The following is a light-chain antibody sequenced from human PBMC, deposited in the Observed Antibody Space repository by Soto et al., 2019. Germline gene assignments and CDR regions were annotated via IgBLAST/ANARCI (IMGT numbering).Light chain of an antibody. CDR2: GAS. CDR3: QQYGASRWT. J-gene: IGKJ1*01. V-gene: IGKV3-20*01. CDR1: QSVGSSY. Sequence: EIVLAQSPGTLSLSPGERATLSCRASQSVGSSYLAWYQQKPGQSRTLLIYGASSRATGIPDRFSGSGSGTDFTLTIIRLEPEDFAVYYCQQYGASRWTFAQGTKVEL.